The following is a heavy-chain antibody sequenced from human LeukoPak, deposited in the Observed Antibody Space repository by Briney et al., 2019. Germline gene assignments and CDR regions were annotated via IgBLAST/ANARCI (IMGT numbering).Heavy chain of an antibody. Sequence: ASVKVSCKASGYTFTSYGISWVRQAPGQGLEWMGWISAYNGNTNYAQKLQGRVTMTTDTSTSTAYMELRSLRSDDTAVYYCARDQFIYCSSTSCYENWFDPWGHGTLVTVSS. D-gene: IGHD2-2*01. CDR1: GYTFTSYG. CDR3: ARDQFIYCSSTSCYENWFDP. CDR2: ISAYNGNT. V-gene: IGHV1-18*04. J-gene: IGHJ5*02.